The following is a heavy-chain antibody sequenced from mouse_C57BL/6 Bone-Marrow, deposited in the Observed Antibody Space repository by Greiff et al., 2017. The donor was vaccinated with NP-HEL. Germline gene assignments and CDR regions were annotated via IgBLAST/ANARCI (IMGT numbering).Heavy chain of an antibody. D-gene: IGHD4-1*01. CDR1: GFTFSDYG. CDR2: ISNLAYSI. V-gene: IGHV5-15*01. Sequence: EVQLVESGGGLVQPGGSLKLSCAASGFTFSDYGMAWVRQAPRKGPEWVAFISNLAYSIYYADTVTGRFTISRENAKNTLYLKMSSLRSEDTAMYYCARLLLGLGAMDYWGQGTSVTVSS. CDR3: ARLLLGLGAMDY. J-gene: IGHJ4*01.